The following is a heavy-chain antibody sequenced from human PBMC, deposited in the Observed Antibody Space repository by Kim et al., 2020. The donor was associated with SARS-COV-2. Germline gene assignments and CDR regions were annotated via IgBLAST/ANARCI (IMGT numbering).Heavy chain of an antibody. CDR3: AKAGVVASGYYYYYGMDV. Sequence: KGRFTISRDNSKNTLYLQMNSLRAEDTAVYYCAKAGVVASGYYYYYGMDVWGQGTTVTVSS. J-gene: IGHJ6*02. V-gene: IGHV3-23*01. D-gene: IGHD2-15*01.